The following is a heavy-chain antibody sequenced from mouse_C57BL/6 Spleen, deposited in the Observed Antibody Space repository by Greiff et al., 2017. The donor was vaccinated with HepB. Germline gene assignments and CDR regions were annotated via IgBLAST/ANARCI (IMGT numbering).Heavy chain of an antibody. D-gene: IGHD3-2*02. Sequence: VQLQQPGAALVRPGSSVKLSCKASGYTFTSYWMHWVKQRPIQGLEWIGNIDPSDSETHYNQKFKDKATLTVDKSSSTAYMQLSSLTSEDSAVYYCARQDSSGLAWFAYWGQGTLVTVSA. V-gene: IGHV1-52*01. CDR2: IDPSDSET. CDR1: GYTFTSYW. CDR3: ARQDSSGLAWFAY. J-gene: IGHJ3*01.